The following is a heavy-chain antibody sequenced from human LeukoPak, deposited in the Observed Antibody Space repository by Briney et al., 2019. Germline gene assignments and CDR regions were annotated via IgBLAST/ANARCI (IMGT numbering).Heavy chain of an antibody. D-gene: IGHD3-22*01. CDR1: GYTFTSYG. CDR3: ARDVAGVTDYYDSTEGGYNWFDP. CDR2: ISAYNGNT. Sequence: ASVKVSCKASGYTFTSYGISWVRQAPGQGLEWMGWISAYNGNTNYAQKLQGRVTMTTDTSTSTAYMELRSLRSDDTAVYYCARDVAGVTDYYDSTEGGYNWFDPWGQGTLVTVSS. V-gene: IGHV1-18*01. J-gene: IGHJ5*02.